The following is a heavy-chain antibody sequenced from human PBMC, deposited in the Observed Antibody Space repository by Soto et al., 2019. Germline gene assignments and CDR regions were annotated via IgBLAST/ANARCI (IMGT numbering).Heavy chain of an antibody. CDR2: INPSGGST. CDR3: ASDRGHPVIRYYFDY. D-gene: IGHD2-21*01. V-gene: IGHV1-46*01. CDR1: GYTFTSYY. J-gene: IGHJ4*02. Sequence: ASVKVSCKASGYTFTSYYMHWVRQAPGQGLEWMGIINPSGGSTSYAQKFQGRVTMTRDTSTSTVYMELSSLRSEDTAVYYCASDRGHPVIRYYFDYWGQGTLVTVSS.